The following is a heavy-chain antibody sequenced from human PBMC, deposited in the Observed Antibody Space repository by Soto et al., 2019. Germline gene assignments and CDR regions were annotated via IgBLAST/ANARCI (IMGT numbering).Heavy chain of an antibody. D-gene: IGHD6-19*01. CDR3: AREKQWGYYYYGMDV. CDR1: GFTFSSYW. J-gene: IGHJ6*02. CDR2: INSDGSST. Sequence: VGSLRLSCAASGFTFSSYWMHWVRQAPGKGLVWVSRINSDGSSTSYADSVKGRFTISRDNAKNTLYLQMNSLRAEDTAVYYCAREKQWGYYYYGMDVWGQGTTVTVSS. V-gene: IGHV3-74*01.